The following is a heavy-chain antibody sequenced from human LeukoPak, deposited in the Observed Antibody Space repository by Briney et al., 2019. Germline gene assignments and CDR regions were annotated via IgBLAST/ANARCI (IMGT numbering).Heavy chain of an antibody. D-gene: IGHD1-26*01. J-gene: IGHJ3*02. Sequence: ASVKVSCKASGYTFTGYYMHWVRQAPGQGLEWMGWINPNSGGTNYAQKFQGRVTMTRDTSISTAYMELSRLRSDDTAVYYCARGDPVSLWELLYRSRGAFDIWGQGTMVTVSS. CDR3: ARGDPVSLWELLYRSRGAFDI. V-gene: IGHV1-2*02. CDR2: INPNSGGT. CDR1: GYTFTGYY.